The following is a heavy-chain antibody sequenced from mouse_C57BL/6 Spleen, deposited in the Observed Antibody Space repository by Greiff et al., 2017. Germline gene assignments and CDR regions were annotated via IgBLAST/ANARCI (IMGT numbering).Heavy chain of an antibody. V-gene: IGHV1-81*01. J-gene: IGHJ2*01. CDR2: IYPRSGNT. D-gene: IGHD1-1*01. CDR3: ARYGSSFDY. Sequence: VHLVESGAELARPGASVKLSCKASGYTFTSYGISWVKQRTGQGLEWIGEIYPRSGNTYYNEKFKGKATLTADKSSSTAYMELRSLTSEDSAVYFCARYGSSFDYWGQGTTLTVSS. CDR1: GYTFTSYG.